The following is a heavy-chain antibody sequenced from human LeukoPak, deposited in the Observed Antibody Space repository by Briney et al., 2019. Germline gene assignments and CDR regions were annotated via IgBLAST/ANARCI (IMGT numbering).Heavy chain of an antibody. D-gene: IGHD6-13*01. CDR1: GGSISRYY. J-gene: IGHJ5*02. CDR2: IYYSGST. V-gene: IGHV4-59*01. CDR3: ARYLRVTAAGVDP. Sequence: SETLSLTCTVSGGSISRYYWTRIRQSPGKGLEWIGYIYYSGSTNYNPSLTSRVTISMDTSKNQFSLHLRSVTAADTAVYFCARYLRVTAAGVDPWGQGALVTVSS.